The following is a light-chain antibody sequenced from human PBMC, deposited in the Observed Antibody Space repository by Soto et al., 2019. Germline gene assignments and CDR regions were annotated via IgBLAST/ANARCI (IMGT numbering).Light chain of an antibody. V-gene: IGKV3-11*01. CDR3: QQGGNWPLT. CDR1: QSVSSH. CDR2: DAS. Sequence: EIVSTQSPATLSLSPGERATVSCRASQSVSSHLAWYQQKRGQAPRLLLYDASTRASGIPARFSGSGSGTDFTLTISSLEPEDFAVYYCQQGGNWPLTFGQGTRLEIK. J-gene: IGKJ5*01.